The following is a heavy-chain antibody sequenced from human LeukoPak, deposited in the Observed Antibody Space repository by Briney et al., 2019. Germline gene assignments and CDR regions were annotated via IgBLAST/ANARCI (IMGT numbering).Heavy chain of an antibody. CDR3: ARGGSYLSAFDI. CDR2: IYSGGST. Sequence: GGSLRLSCAASGFTVSSNYMSWVRQAPGKGLEWVSIIYSGGSTFYADSVKGRFTISRDNSKNTLYLQMNSLRAEDTAVYHCARGGSYLSAFDILGQGTMVTVSS. D-gene: IGHD1-26*01. J-gene: IGHJ3*02. V-gene: IGHV3-53*01. CDR1: GFTVSSNY.